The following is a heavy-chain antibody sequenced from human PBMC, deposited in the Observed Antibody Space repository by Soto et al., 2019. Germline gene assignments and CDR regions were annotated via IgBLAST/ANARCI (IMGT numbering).Heavy chain of an antibody. J-gene: IGHJ6*02. CDR1: GFTFSTYG. Sequence: QVQLVESGGGVVQPGRSLRLSCAASGFTFSTYGMHWVRQAPGKGLEWVAVISYDGSNKYYADSVKGRFTISRDNSKNTLYLQMNSLRPEDTEVYYCAKDLLRPGRAYGMDVWGQGTTVTVSS. D-gene: IGHD6-25*01. V-gene: IGHV3-30*18. CDR2: ISYDGSNK. CDR3: AKDLLRPGRAYGMDV.